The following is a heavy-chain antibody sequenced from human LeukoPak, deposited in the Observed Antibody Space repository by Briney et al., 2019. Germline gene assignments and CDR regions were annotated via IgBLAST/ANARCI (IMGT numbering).Heavy chain of an antibody. D-gene: IGHD1-7*01. CDR3: TRAGNYYFEY. V-gene: IGHV3-7*01. J-gene: IGHJ4*02. Sequence: TGGSLRLSCAASGFTFSSYWMSWVRQAPGKGLEWVANIKQDGSEKYYVDSVKGRFTISRDNAKNTLYLQMNSLGAEDTAVYYCTRAGNYYFEYWGQGTLVTVSS. CDR1: GFTFSSYW. CDR2: IKQDGSEK.